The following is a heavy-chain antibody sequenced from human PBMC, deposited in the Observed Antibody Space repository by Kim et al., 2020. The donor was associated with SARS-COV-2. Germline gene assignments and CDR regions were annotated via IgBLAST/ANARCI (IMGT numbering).Heavy chain of an antibody. V-gene: IGHV3-23*01. J-gene: IGHJ4*02. CDR1: GFTFSRYA. CDR2: ISGSGGRT. CDR3: AKDRGNDYGDQNDF. D-gene: IGHD4-17*01. Sequence: VGSLRLSCAASGFTFSRYAMSWVRQAPGKGLEWVSTISGSGGRTYYAHPVKGRFTISRDNSKNTLYLQMNSLRAEDTAVYYCAKDRGNDYGDQNDFWGQGTLVTVSS.